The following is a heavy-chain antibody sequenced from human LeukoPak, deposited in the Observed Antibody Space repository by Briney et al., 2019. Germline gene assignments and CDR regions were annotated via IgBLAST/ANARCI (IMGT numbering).Heavy chain of an antibody. CDR1: GFTFSSYA. CDR3: AKSTGSTPTHTLDY. J-gene: IGHJ4*02. Sequence: QPGRSLILSCAASGFTFSSYAMHWVRQAPGKGLEWVAVISYDGSNKYYADSVKGRFTISRDNSKNRLYLQMNSLRVEDTAMYYCAKSTGSTPTHTLDYWGQGTRVTVSS. V-gene: IGHV3-30*04. D-gene: IGHD3-10*01. CDR2: ISYDGSNK.